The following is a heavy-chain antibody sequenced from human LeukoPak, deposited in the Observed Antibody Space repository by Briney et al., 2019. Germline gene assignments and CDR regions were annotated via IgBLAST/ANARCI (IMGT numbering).Heavy chain of an antibody. CDR2: IYYSGST. V-gene: IGHV4-59*01. J-gene: IGHJ6*03. D-gene: IGHD2-2*02. CDR1: GGSISSYY. CDR3: ARGVGYCSSTSCYTPYYYYMDV. Sequence: SETLSLTCTVSGGSISSYYWSWIRQPPGKGLEWIGYIYYSGSTNYNPSLKSRVTISVDTSKNQFSLKLSSVTAADTAVCYCARGVGYCSSTSCYTPYYYYMDVWGKGTTVTVSS.